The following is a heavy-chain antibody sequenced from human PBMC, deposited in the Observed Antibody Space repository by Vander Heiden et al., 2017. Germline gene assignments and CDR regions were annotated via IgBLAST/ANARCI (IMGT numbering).Heavy chain of an antibody. CDR2: ISGSGGST. J-gene: IGHJ6*02. CDR3: VKGLTGSDYGMDV. Sequence: EVQLLESGGGLVQPGGSLRLSCAASGFTFSSHVVAWVRQAPGKGLEWVATISGSGGSTYYADSVKGQFTISRDNSKNTLYLQMNSLRAEETAVYYCVKGLTGSDYGMDVWGQGTTVTVSS. CDR1: GFTFSSHV. D-gene: IGHD7-27*01. V-gene: IGHV3-23*01.